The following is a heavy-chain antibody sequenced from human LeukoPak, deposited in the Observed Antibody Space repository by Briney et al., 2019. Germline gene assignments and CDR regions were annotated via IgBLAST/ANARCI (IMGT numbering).Heavy chain of an antibody. CDR1: GGSISSSSYY. J-gene: IGHJ4*02. CDR2: IYYSGST. Sequence: SETLSLTCTVSGGSISSSSYYWGWIRQPPGKGLEWIGSIYYSGSTYYNPSLKSRVTISVDTSKNQFSLKLTSVTAVDTAVYYCARPSSSWNTFDYWGQGTLVTVSS. D-gene: IGHD6-13*01. V-gene: IGHV4-39*01. CDR3: ARPSSSWNTFDY.